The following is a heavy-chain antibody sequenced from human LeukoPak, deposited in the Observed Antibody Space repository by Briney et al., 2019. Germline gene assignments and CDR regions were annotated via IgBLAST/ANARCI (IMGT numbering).Heavy chain of an antibody. CDR1: GYTFTDYY. CDR2: INPNTGGT. V-gene: IGHV1-2*02. D-gene: IGHD4-17*01. CDR3: ARDPRRYGDYVFDY. J-gene: IGHJ4*02. Sequence: ASEKVSCKASGYTFTDYYMHWVRQAPGQGLEWMGWINPNTGGTNYARKFQGRVTMTRDTSSRSAYMELSRLRSDDTAVYYCARDPRRYGDYVFDYWGQGTLVTVSS.